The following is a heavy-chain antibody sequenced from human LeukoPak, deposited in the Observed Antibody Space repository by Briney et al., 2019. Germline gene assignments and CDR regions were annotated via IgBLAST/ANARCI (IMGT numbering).Heavy chain of an antibody. Sequence: GGSLRLSCAASGFSVSSNYMNWVRQAPGKGLEWVSAIYTGGTTYYADSVKGRFTISRDNSKNTLYLQLNSLRAEDTAVYYCARDKLGSGYSSDFDCWSQGTLVTVSP. CDR1: GFSVSSNY. D-gene: IGHD6-19*01. J-gene: IGHJ4*02. CDR2: IYTGGTT. V-gene: IGHV3-66*02. CDR3: ARDKLGSGYSSDFDC.